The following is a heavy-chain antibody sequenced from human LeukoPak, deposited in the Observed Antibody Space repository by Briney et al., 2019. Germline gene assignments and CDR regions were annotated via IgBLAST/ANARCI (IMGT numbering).Heavy chain of an antibody. D-gene: IGHD3-10*01. CDR3: AREVPGAGRGLL. V-gene: IGHV4-59*01. CDR1: GGSISSYY. CDR2: IYYSGST. Sequence: PSETLSLPCTVSGGSISSYYWSWIRQPPGKGRVGIGYIYYSGSTNYNPSLKSRVTISVDTSKNQFSLKLSSVTAADTAVYYCAREVPGAGRGLLWGQGTLVTVSS. J-gene: IGHJ4*02.